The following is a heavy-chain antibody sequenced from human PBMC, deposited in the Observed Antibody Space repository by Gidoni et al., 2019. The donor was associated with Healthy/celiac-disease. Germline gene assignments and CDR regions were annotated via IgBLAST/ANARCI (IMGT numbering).Heavy chain of an antibody. CDR3: ARVCLKSGYYYGTFDY. D-gene: IGHD3-22*01. V-gene: IGHV4-59*01. J-gene: IGHJ4*02. Sequence: QVQLQESGPGLVKPSETLSLTCTVSGGSISSYYWSWIRQPPGKGLEWIGYIYYSGSTNYNPSLKSRVTISVDTSKNQFSLKLSSVTAADTAVYYCARVCLKSGYYYGTFDYWGQGTLVTVSS. CDR1: GGSISSYY. CDR2: IYYSGST.